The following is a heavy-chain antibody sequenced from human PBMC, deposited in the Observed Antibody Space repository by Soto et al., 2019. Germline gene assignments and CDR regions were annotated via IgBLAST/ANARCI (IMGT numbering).Heavy chain of an antibody. Sequence: KASETLSLTCAVSGGSISSGGYSWSWIRQPPGKGLEWIGYIYHSGSTYYNPSLKSRVTISVDRSKNQFSLKLSSVTAADTAVYYCASFYSSPSGTFFDYWGQGTLVTVSS. CDR1: GGSISSGGYS. D-gene: IGHD6-6*01. CDR3: ASFYSSPSGTFFDY. CDR2: IYHSGST. V-gene: IGHV4-30-2*01. J-gene: IGHJ4*02.